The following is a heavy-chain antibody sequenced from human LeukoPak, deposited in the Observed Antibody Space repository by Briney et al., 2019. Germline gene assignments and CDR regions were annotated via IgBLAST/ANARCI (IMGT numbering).Heavy chain of an antibody. V-gene: IGHV1-69*13. J-gene: IGHJ4*02. CDR3: ARVGYSYGFDYFDY. Sequence: SVKVSCKASGGTFSSYAISWVRQAPGQGLEWMGGIIPIFGTANYAQKFQGSVTITADESTSTAYMELSSLRSEDTAVYYCARVGYSYGFDYFDYWGQGTLVTVSS. CDR2: IIPIFGTA. D-gene: IGHD5-18*01. CDR1: GGTFSSYA.